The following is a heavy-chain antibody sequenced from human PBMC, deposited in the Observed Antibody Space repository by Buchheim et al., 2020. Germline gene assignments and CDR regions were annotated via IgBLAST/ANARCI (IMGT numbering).Heavy chain of an antibody. CDR3: ARKGLGTTDFDY. D-gene: IGHD3-16*01. Sequence: EVQLVESGGGLVQPGGSLRLSCAASGFTFSSYWVHWVRQAPGEGLVWVSRIKSDGSGTIYADSVKGRFTISRDNAKNALYVQMNSLRAEDTAVYYCARKGLGTTDFDYWGQGTL. J-gene: IGHJ4*02. CDR2: IKSDGSGT. CDR1: GFTFSSYW. V-gene: IGHV3-74*01.